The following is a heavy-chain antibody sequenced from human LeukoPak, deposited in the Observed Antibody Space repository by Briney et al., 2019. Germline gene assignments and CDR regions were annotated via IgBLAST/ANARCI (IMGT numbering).Heavy chain of an antibody. V-gene: IGHV3-48*04. CDR1: GFTFSIYE. CDR3: ARGYYDSSGYAAY. J-gene: IGHJ4*02. D-gene: IGHD3-22*01. CDR2: INTDSSSI. Sequence: GGSLRLSCAASGFTFSIYEMNWVRQAPGKGLEWISHINTDSSSIHYADSMKGRFTISRDNAKNSLYLQMNSLRAEDTAVYYCARGYYDSSGYAAYWGQGTLVTVSS.